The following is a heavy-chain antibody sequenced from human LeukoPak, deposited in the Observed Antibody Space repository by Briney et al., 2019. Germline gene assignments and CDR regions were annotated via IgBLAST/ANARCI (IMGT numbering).Heavy chain of an antibody. CDR2: IYSGGST. V-gene: IGHV3-66*01. Sequence: PGGSLRLSCAASGFTVSSNYMSWVRQAPGKGLEWVSVIYSGGSTYYADSVKGRFTISRDNSKNTLYLQMNSLRAEDTAVYYCARDTHYSLNYGTYYYYGMDVWGQGTTVTVSS. CDR1: GFTVSSNY. CDR3: ARDTHYSLNYGTYYYYGMDV. J-gene: IGHJ6*02. D-gene: IGHD4-17*01.